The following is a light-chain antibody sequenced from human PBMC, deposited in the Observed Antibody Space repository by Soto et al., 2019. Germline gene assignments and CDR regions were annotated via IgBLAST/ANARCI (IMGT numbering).Light chain of an antibody. CDR2: EGS. CDR3: CSYAGSTTFRVL. Sequence: QSALTQPASVSGSPGQSITISCTGTSSDVGNYNLVYWYQQHPGKAPKLMIYEGSKRPSGVSNRFSGSKSGNTASLTISGLQAEDEADYDCCSYAGSTTFRVLFGGGTKLTVL. V-gene: IGLV2-23*03. J-gene: IGLJ2*01. CDR1: SSDVGNYNL.